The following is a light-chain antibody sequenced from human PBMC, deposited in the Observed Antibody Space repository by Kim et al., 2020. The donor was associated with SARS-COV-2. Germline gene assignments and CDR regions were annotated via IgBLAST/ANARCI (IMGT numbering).Light chain of an antibody. V-gene: IGKV1-13*02. CDR3: QQFDTYPLT. CDR2: DVS. Sequence: ASVGAKVAISCRASQGVSTALAWYQQKPGKAPKLLIYDVSNLKSGVPSRFSGSGSGPNFTLTISSLQPEDFATYYCQQFDTYPLTFGGGTKVDIK. CDR1: QGVSTA. J-gene: IGKJ4*01.